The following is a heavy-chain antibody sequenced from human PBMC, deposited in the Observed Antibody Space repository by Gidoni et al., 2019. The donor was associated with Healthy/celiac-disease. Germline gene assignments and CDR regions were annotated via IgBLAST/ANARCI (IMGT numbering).Heavy chain of an antibody. Sequence: QVQLQESGPGLVKPSETLSPTCTVSGGSISSYYWSWIRQPPGKGLEWIGYIYYSGSHNYNPSLKSRVTISVDTSKNQFSLKLSSVTAADTAVYYCARSTGHYDILTGYSSPPLFFDYWGQGTLVTVSS. CDR3: ARSTGHYDILTGYSSPPLFFDY. CDR2: IYYSGSH. J-gene: IGHJ4*02. D-gene: IGHD3-9*01. CDR1: GGSISSYY. V-gene: IGHV4-59*01.